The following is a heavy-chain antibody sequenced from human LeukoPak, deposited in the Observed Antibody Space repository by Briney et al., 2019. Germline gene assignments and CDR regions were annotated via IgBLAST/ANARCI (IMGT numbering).Heavy chain of an antibody. Sequence: GASVKVSCKVSGHTVTELSVHWVRQAPGKGLEWMGGFDPEDGETIYAQKFQGRVTMTEDTSTDTTYLELSSLRSEDTAVYCCATNSWLLLRSPYAFDIWGQGTMVTVSS. CDR3: ATNSWLLLRSPYAFDI. J-gene: IGHJ3*02. CDR1: GHTVTELS. D-gene: IGHD3-22*01. V-gene: IGHV1-24*01. CDR2: FDPEDGET.